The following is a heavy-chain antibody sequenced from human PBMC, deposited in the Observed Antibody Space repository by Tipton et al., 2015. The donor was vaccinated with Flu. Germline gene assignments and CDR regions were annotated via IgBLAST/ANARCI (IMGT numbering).Heavy chain of an antibody. CDR3: AKVATTYYFYYGLDV. Sequence: SLRLSCAASGFNFDTYGMHWVRQVPGKGLEWVAGISWNGASIGYADSVKGRFTISRDNVKNSLSLQMDSLRPDDTASYHCAKVATTYYFYYGLDVWGQGTAVSVSS. V-gene: IGHV3-9*01. J-gene: IGHJ6*02. CDR1: GFNFDTYG. D-gene: IGHD1-26*01. CDR2: ISWNGASI.